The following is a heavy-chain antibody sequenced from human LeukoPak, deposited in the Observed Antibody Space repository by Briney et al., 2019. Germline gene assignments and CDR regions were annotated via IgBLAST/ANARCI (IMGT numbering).Heavy chain of an antibody. CDR1: GFTFSSYA. J-gene: IGHJ6*03. V-gene: IGHV3-23*01. D-gene: IGHD6-25*01. CDR2: LSGDGGTT. Sequence: GGSLRLSCAASGFTFSSYAMSWVRQSPGKGLEWVSSLSGDGGTTDYADSVKGRFTISRENAKNSLYLQMNSLRAGDTAVYYCARDRGRYYMDVWGKGTTVTISS. CDR3: ARDRGRYYMDV.